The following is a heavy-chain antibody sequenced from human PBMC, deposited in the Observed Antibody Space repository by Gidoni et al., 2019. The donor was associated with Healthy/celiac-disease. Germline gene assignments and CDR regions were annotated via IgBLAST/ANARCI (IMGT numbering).Heavy chain of an antibody. V-gene: IGHV4-39*01. J-gene: IGHJ6*03. Sequence: QLQLQESGPGLVKPSETLSLTCTVSGGSISSSSYYWGWIRQPPGKGLEWIGSIYYSGSTYYNPSLKSRVTISVDTSKNQFSLKLSSVTAADTAVYYCASLVGSPYYYYYMDVWGKGTTVTVSS. CDR2: IYYSGST. D-gene: IGHD1-26*01. CDR3: ASLVGSPYYYYYMDV. CDR1: GGSISSSSYY.